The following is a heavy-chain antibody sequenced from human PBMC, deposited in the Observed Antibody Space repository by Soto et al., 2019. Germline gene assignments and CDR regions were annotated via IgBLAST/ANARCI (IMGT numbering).Heavy chain of an antibody. J-gene: IGHJ4*02. CDR1: GFTFSSYS. Sequence: GGSLRLSCAASGFTFSSYSMNWVRQAPGKGLEWVSYISSSSSTIYYADSVKGRFTISRDNAKNSLYLKMNSLRAEDTAVYYCARGEINSLVGDYIWGSYRQPAIDYWGQGTLVTVSS. CDR3: ARGEINSLVGDYIWGSYRQPAIDY. D-gene: IGHD3-16*02. CDR2: ISSSSSTI. V-gene: IGHV3-48*01.